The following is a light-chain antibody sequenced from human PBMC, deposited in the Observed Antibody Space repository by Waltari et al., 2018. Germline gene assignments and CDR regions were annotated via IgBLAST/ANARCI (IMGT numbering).Light chain of an antibody. CDR1: QDISNY. V-gene: IGKV1-33*01. Sequence: DIQMTQSHSSLSASVGDRVTITCQASQDISNYLNWYQQKPGKAPKLLIYDASNLETGVPSRFSGSGSATDFTFTISSLQPEDISTYYCQQYDNLPRYTFGQGTKLEIK. CDR3: QQYDNLPRYT. J-gene: IGKJ2*01. CDR2: DAS.